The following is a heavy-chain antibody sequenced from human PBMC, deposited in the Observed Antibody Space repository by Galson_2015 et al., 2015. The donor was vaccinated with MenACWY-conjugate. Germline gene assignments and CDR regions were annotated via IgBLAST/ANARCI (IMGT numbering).Heavy chain of an antibody. D-gene: IGHD1-26*01. CDR2: IDPVNSNI. J-gene: IGHJ6*02. Sequence: QSGAEVKKPGESLKISCKGSGYSFSSYWIGWVRQMPGKGLEWVGLIDPVNSNIRYSPSFQGQVTISADESISTAYLQWSSLKASDTAMYYCARHPPGGRGMDVWGQGTTVTVSS. CDR3: ARHPPGGRGMDV. CDR1: GYSFSSYW. V-gene: IGHV5-51*01.